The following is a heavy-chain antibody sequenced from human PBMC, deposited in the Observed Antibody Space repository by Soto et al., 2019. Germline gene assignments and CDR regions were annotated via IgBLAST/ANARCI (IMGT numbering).Heavy chain of an antibody. CDR2: ISYDGSNK. CDR3: ASLGGATNYYYTGTDV. Sequence: PRLSCAASGFTFSSYGMHWVRQAPGKGLEWVAVISYDGSNKYYADSVKGRFTISRDNSKNTLYLHMNSLRAEDTAVYYCASLGGATNYYYTGTDVWGQGTTVTVSS. V-gene: IGHV3-30*03. CDR1: GFTFSSYG. D-gene: IGHD1-26*01. J-gene: IGHJ6*02.